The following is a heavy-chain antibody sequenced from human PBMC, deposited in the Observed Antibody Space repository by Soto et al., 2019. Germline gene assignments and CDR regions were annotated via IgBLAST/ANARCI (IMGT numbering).Heavy chain of an antibody. Sequence: SETLSLTCTVSGGSIRSSSYYWGWIRQPPGKGLEWIGSIYYSGSTYYNPSLKSRVTISVDTSKNQFSLKLSSVTAADTAVYYCARRVTVTTSGNYYGMDVWGQGTTVTVSS. CDR1: GGSIRSSSYY. J-gene: IGHJ6*02. V-gene: IGHV4-39*01. CDR3: ARRVTVTTSGNYYGMDV. D-gene: IGHD4-17*01. CDR2: IYYSGST.